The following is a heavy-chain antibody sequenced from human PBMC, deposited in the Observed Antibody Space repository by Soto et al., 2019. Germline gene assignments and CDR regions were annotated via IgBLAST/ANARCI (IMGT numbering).Heavy chain of an antibody. J-gene: IGHJ4*02. CDR3: ARHNYGSGSTYFDY. Sequence: PSETLSLTCTVSGGSISSYYWSWIRQPPGKGLERIGYIYYSGSTNYNPSLKSRVTISVDTSKNQFYLKLNSMTAADTAVYYCARHNYGSGSTYFDYWGQGTLVTVSS. CDR2: IYYSGST. CDR1: GGSISSYY. D-gene: IGHD3-10*01. V-gene: IGHV4-59*08.